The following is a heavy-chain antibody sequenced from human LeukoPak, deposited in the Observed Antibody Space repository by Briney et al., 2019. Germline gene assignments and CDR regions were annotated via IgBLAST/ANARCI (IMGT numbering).Heavy chain of an antibody. D-gene: IGHD5-12*01. Sequence: ASVKVSCKASGGTFSSYAISWVRQAPGQRLELMGGIIPIFGTANYAQKFQGRVTITADESTSTAYMELSSLRSEDTAVYYCARDLTYGGYGRDYWGQGTLVTVSS. J-gene: IGHJ4*02. CDR3: ARDLTYGGYGRDY. CDR1: GGTFSSYA. V-gene: IGHV1-69*13. CDR2: IIPIFGTA.